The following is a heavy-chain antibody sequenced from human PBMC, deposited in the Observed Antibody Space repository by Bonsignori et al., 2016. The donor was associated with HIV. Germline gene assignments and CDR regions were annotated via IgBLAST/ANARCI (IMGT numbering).Heavy chain of an antibody. D-gene: IGHD3-10*01. J-gene: IGHJ4*02. CDR3: ARAKGSGYFDY. V-gene: IGHV3-23*01. CDR2: ISGSGGST. CDR1: GFTFSSYA. Sequence: GESLKISCAASGFTFSSYAMSWVRQAPGKGLEWVSAISGSGGSTYYADSVKGRFTISRDNSKNTLYLQMNSLRAEDTAVYYCARAKGSGYFDYWGQGTLVTVSS.